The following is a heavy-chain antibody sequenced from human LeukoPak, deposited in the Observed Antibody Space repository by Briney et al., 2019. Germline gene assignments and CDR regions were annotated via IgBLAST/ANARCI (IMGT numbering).Heavy chain of an antibody. CDR3: AADLSDPRRGASYLDS. V-gene: IGHV1-58*01. CDR1: GITFTNFA. J-gene: IGHJ4*02. CDR2: IIVGTGAT. D-gene: IGHD1-1*01. Sequence: SVKVSCKASGITFTNFAVQWVRQARGQRLEWIGWIIVGTGATKCAQDFQHRVTITRDMSTRTLYMELTSLRSEDTAVYYCAADLSDPRRGASYLDSWGQGTLVTVSS.